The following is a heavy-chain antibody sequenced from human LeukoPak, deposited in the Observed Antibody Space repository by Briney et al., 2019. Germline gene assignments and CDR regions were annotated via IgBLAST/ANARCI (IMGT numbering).Heavy chain of an antibody. D-gene: IGHD3-10*01. J-gene: IGHJ3*02. V-gene: IGHV3-23*01. CDR2: ISGSGGST. Sequence: GGSLRLSCAASGFTFSSYAMGWVRQAPGKGLEWVSAISGSGGSTYYADSVKGRFTISRDNSKNTPYLQMNSLRAEDTAVYYCAKCPNIPSSVPDDAFDIWGQGTMVTVSS. CDR3: AKCPNIPSSVPDDAFDI. CDR1: GFTFSSYA.